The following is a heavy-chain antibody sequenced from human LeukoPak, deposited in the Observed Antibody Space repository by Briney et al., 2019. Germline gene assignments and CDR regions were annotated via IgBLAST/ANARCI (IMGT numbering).Heavy chain of an antibody. Sequence: GGSLRLSCAASGLTVAVNAMSWVRQAPGKGLEWVSVIYGGDSTYYADSVRGRFTISRDSSKNTLYLQINNLRAEDAAVYYCARDPPAAGTRYFDNRGPGTLVTVSS. CDR1: GLTVAVNA. CDR2: IYGGDST. V-gene: IGHV3-66*01. CDR3: ARDPPAAGTRYFDN. J-gene: IGHJ4*02. D-gene: IGHD1-1*01.